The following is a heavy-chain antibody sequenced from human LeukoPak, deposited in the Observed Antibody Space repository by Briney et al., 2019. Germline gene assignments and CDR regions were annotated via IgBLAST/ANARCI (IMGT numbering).Heavy chain of an antibody. CDR1: GGSFSDYY. Sequence: SETLSLTCAVYGGSFSDYYWNWIRQSPGKGLEWIGEINHSGRTNYNPSLTSRVTISVDPSKNQFSLKLSSVTAADTAVYYCARESYGSYYYYMDVWGKGTTVTVSS. CDR2: INHSGRT. V-gene: IGHV4-34*01. D-gene: IGHD5-18*01. J-gene: IGHJ6*03. CDR3: ARESYGSYYYYMDV.